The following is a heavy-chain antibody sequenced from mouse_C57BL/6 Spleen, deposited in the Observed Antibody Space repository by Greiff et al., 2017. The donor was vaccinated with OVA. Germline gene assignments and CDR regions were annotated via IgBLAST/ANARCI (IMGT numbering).Heavy chain of an antibody. CDR1: GFTFSDYG. J-gene: IGHJ4*01. V-gene: IGHV5-17*01. D-gene: IGHD1-1*01. CDR3: ARGTFTTVVAPSYAMDY. CDR2: ISSGSSTI. Sequence: EVHLVESGGGLVKPGGSLKLSCAASGFTFSDYGMHWVRQAPEKGLEWVAYISSGSSTIYYADTVKGRFTLSRDNAKNTLVRQMTSLRYEDTAMYYCARGTFTTVVAPSYAMDYWGQGTSVTVSA.